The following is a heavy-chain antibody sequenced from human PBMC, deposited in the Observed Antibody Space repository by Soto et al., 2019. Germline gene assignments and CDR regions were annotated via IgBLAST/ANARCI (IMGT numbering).Heavy chain of an antibody. CDR1: GGSFIGYY. CDR2: INHSGST. J-gene: IGHJ6*02. D-gene: IGHD3-3*01. Sequence: NPSETLSLTCAVYGGSFIGYYWSWIRQPPGKGLEWIGEINHSGSTNYNPSLKSRVTISVDTSKNQFSLKLSSVTAADTAVYYCARGSKRYYDFWSGYYRYYYGMDVWGQGTTVTVSS. CDR3: ARGSKRYYDFWSGYYRYYYGMDV. V-gene: IGHV4-34*01.